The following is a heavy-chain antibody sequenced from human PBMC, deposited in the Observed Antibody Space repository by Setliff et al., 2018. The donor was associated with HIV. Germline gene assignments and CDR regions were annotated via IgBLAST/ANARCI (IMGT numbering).Heavy chain of an antibody. Sequence: NPSETLSLTCTVSGGSISSSSYYWGWIRQPPGKGLEWIGSIYYSGSTYYNPSLKSRVTISVYTSKNQFSLKLSSVTAADTAVYYCARRQQLWLLNAFDIWGQGTMVTVSS. J-gene: IGHJ3*02. CDR2: IYYSGST. CDR3: ARRQQLWLLNAFDI. CDR1: GGSISSSSYY. D-gene: IGHD5-18*01. V-gene: IGHV4-39*01.